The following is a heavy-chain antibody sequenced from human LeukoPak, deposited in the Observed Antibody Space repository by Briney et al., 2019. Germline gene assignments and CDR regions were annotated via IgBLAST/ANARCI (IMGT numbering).Heavy chain of an antibody. CDR2: INPSGGST. D-gene: IGHD3-22*01. Sequence: ASVKVSCKASGYTFTSYYMHWVRQAPGQGLEWMGIINPSGGSTNYAQKLQGRVTMTRDTSTSTVYMELSSLRSEDTAVYYCARDRASSGYYFDIWGQGTMVTVSS. V-gene: IGHV1-46*01. J-gene: IGHJ3*02. CDR1: GYTFTSYY. CDR3: ARDRASSGYYFDI.